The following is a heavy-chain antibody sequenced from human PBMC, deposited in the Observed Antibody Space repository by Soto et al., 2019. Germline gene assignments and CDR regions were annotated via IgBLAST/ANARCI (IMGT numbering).Heavy chain of an antibody. CDR1: GGSLSSNDYF. Sequence: QLQLQESGPGLVKPSETLYLTCTISGGSLSSNDYFWGWIRQPPGKGLEWLGTIHYRGQISYSPSLESRVTISVDTSENQFSLMLGSVTAADTAFYFCARQVNWKYGDDSFDIWGQGTMVTVSS. CDR2: IHYRGQI. J-gene: IGHJ3*02. V-gene: IGHV4-39*01. CDR3: ARQVNWKYGDDSFDI. D-gene: IGHD1-20*01.